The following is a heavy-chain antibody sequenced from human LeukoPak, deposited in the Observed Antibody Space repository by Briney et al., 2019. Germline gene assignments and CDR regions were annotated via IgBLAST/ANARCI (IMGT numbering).Heavy chain of an antibody. D-gene: IGHD2-15*01. CDR2: IYYSGRT. CDR1: GGSITNYY. Sequence: SETLSLTCTVSGGSITNYYWGWIRQPPGKGLEWIGSIYYSGRTYYNPSLKSRVTISVDTSKNQFSLKLSSVTAADTAVHYCARHEIIVVVVAATGANWFDPWGQGTLVTVSS. V-gene: IGHV4-39*01. J-gene: IGHJ5*02. CDR3: ARHEIIVVVVAATGANWFDP.